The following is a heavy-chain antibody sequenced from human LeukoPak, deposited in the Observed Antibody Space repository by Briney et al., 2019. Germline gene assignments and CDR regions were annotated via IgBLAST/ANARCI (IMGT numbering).Heavy chain of an antibody. Sequence: GGSLRLSCVASGFSLSGYWMYWVRQAPGKGLMYISRNNGDGSTTNYADVVKGRFTISRDNAKNSLFLQMNSLRAEDTAVYYCAKGRTSGSSWPFEYWGQGTLVTVSS. CDR3: AKGRTSGSSWPFEY. V-gene: IGHV3-74*01. CDR1: GFSLSGYW. J-gene: IGHJ4*02. D-gene: IGHD6-13*01. CDR2: NNGDGSTT.